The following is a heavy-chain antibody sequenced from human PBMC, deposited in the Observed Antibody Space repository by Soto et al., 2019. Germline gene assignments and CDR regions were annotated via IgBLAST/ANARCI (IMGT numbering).Heavy chain of an antibody. D-gene: IGHD2-2*01. CDR1: GFTFSSYE. Sequence: PGGSLRLSCAASGFTFSSYEMNWVRQAPGKGLEWVSYISSSGSTIYYADSVKGRFTISRDNAKNSLYLQMNSLRAEDTAVYYCARDGAQPAAITNWFDPWGQGTLVTVSS. J-gene: IGHJ5*02. V-gene: IGHV3-48*03. CDR3: ARDGAQPAAITNWFDP. CDR2: ISSSGSTI.